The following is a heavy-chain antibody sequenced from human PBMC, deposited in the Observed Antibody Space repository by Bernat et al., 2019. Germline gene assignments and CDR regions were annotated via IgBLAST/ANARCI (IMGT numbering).Heavy chain of an antibody. CDR1: GGTFSSYA. CDR2: IIPIFGTA. Sequence: QVQVVQSGAEVKKPGASVKVSCKASGGTFSSYAISWVRQAPGQGLEWMGGIIPIFGTANYAQKFQGRVTITADESTSTAYMELSSLRSEDTAVYYCARGSFIRDYYDSSGRSDAFDIWGQGTMVTVSS. D-gene: IGHD3-22*01. CDR3: ARGSFIRDYYDSSGRSDAFDI. J-gene: IGHJ3*02. V-gene: IGHV1-69*01.